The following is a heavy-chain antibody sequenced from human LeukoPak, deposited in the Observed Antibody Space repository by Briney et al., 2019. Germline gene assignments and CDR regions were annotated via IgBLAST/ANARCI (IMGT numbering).Heavy chain of an antibody. CDR3: ARAGIRGYYPEYFQH. J-gene: IGHJ1*01. CDR1: GGSFSGYY. V-gene: IGHV4-34*01. D-gene: IGHD3-22*01. CDR2: INHSGST. Sequence: SETLSLTCAVYGGSFSGYYWSWVRQPPGKGLEWIGEINHSGSTNYNPSLKSRVTISVDTSKNQFSLKLSSVTAADTAVYYCARAGIRGYYPEYFQHWGQGTLVTVSS.